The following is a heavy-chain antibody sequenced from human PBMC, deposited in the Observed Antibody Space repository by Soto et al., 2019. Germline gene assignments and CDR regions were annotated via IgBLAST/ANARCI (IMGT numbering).Heavy chain of an antibody. CDR2: ISYDGSNK. V-gene: IGHV3-30-3*01. CDR3: ARAITMLGFFAF. D-gene: IGHD3-10*01. J-gene: IGHJ4*02. CDR1: GFTFSSYA. Sequence: GGSLRLSCAASGFTFSSYAMHWVRQAPGKGLEWVAVISYDGSNKYYADSVKGRFTISRDNSKNTLYLQMNSLRAEDTAVYYCARAITMLGFFAFWGQGTLVTGSS.